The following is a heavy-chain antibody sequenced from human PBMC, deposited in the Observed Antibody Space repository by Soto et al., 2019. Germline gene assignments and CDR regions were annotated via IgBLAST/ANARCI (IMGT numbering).Heavy chain of an antibody. J-gene: IGHJ6*02. CDR3: ARWYGGYCSSTSCSGYYYGMDV. Sequence: SVKVSCKASGYTFTSYGISWVRQAPGQGLEWMGWISAYNGNTNYAQKLQGRVTMTTDTSTSTAYMELRSLRSDDTAVYYCARWYGGYCSSTSCSGYYYGMDVWGQGTTVTVSS. CDR1: GYTFTSYG. D-gene: IGHD2-2*01. CDR2: ISAYNGNT. V-gene: IGHV1-18*01.